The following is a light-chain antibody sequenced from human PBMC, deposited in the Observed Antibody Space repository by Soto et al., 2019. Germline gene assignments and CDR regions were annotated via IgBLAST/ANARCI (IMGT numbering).Light chain of an antibody. CDR3: QHYNNWPLT. V-gene: IGKV3-15*01. CDR1: QSISSN. Sequence: EIVMTQSPAALSVSPGERATLSCRASQSISSNLAWYQQKPGQTPRLLIYGASTRATGIPARFSGSGSGTAFTLTISSLESEDFAVYYCQHYNNWPLTFGGGTKVEL. J-gene: IGKJ4*01. CDR2: GAS.